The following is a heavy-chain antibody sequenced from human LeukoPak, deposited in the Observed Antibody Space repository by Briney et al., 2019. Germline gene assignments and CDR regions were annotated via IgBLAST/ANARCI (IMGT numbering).Heavy chain of an antibody. CDR2: TYYRSTWYN. V-gene: IGHV6-1*01. CDR3: ARERMRDSSGWPIDY. J-gene: IGHJ4*02. Sequence: SQTLSLTCAISGDSVSSNSVTWNWIRQSPSRGLEWLGRTYYRSTWYNDYAVSVRGRITVNPDTSKNQFSLHLNSVTPEDTAVYYCARERMRDSSGWPIDYWGQGTLVTVSS. CDR1: GDSVSSNSVT. D-gene: IGHD6-19*01.